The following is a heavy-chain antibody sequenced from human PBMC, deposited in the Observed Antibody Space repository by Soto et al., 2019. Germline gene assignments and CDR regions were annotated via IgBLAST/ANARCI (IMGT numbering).Heavy chain of an antibody. CDR1: GFTFSSYV. V-gene: IGHV3-23*01. Sequence: EVQLSESGGGLVQPGGSLRLSCAASGFTFSSYVMSWVRQAPGKGLEWISIISGSGDSTYYADSVKGRFTISRDSSKNTLYLQMDSLGDDDTAVYYCAKNGCGGDCFSSVAGNWFHPWGQGTLVTVSS. CDR2: ISGSGDST. J-gene: IGHJ5*02. CDR3: AKNGCGGDCFSSVAGNWFHP. D-gene: IGHD2-21*02.